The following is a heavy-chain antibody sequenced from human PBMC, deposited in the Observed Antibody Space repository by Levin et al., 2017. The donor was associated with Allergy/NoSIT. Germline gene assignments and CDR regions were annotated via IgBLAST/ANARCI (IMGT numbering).Heavy chain of an antibody. CDR2: IIPIFGTA. J-gene: IGHJ4*02. V-gene: IGHV1-69*06. CDR1: GGTFSSYA. CDR3: ARPSLRFLEWLFEV. Sequence: KISCKASGGTFSSYAISWVRQAPGQGLEWMGGIIPIFGTANYAQKFQGRVTITADKSTSTAYMELSSLRSEDTAVYYCARPSLRFLEWLFEVWGQGTLVTVSS. D-gene: IGHD3-3*01.